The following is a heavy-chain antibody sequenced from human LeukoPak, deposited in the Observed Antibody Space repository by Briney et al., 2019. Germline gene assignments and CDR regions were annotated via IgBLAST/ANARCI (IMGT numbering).Heavy chain of an antibody. CDR2: IYYSGST. CDR3: ARALYSNYALDY. V-gene: IGHV4-59*01. Sequence: PSETLSLTCTVSAGSISSYYWSWIRQPPGKGLEWIGYIYYSGSTNYNPSLKSRVTISVDTSKNQFSLKLSSVTAADTAVYYCARALYSNYALDYWGQGTLVTVSS. CDR1: AGSISSYY. D-gene: IGHD4-11*01. J-gene: IGHJ4*02.